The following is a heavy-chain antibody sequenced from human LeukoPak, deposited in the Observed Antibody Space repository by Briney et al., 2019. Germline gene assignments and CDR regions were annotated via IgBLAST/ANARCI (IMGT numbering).Heavy chain of an antibody. D-gene: IGHD6-13*01. CDR2: IRYDGSNK. Sequence: GGSLRLSCAASGFTFSSYGMHWVRQAPGKGLEWVAFIRYDGSNKYYADSVKGRFTISRDNSKNTLYLQMNSLRLEDTAGYYCAKGAGYSSNWNFDYWGQGTLVTVSS. V-gene: IGHV3-30*02. CDR3: AKGAGYSSNWNFDY. J-gene: IGHJ4*02. CDR1: GFTFSSYG.